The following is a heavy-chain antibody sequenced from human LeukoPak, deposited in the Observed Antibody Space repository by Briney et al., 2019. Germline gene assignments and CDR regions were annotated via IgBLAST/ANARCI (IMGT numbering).Heavy chain of an antibody. CDR1: GGSFSGYY. V-gene: IGHV4-34*01. J-gene: IGHJ6*02. CDR3: ARDRMYYYGMDV. CDR2: INHSGST. Sequence: SETLSHTCAVYGGSFSGYYWSWIRQPPGKGLEWIGEINHSGSTNYNPSLKSRVTISVDTSKNQFSLKLSSVTAADTAVYYCARDRMYYYGMDVWGQGTTVTVSS.